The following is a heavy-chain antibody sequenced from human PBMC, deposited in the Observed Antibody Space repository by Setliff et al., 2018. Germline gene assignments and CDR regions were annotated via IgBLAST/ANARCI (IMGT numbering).Heavy chain of an antibody. Sequence: PGESLKISCKGSGYTFTSYWIGWVRQMPGKGLEWLGIIYPSDSHTRYSPSFQGQVTISADRSISTAYLQMNSLRVEDTAVYYCAKDTYYYDSSGYYVFDYWGQGTLVTVSS. CDR3: AKDTYYYDSSGYYVFDY. D-gene: IGHD3-22*01. V-gene: IGHV5-51*01. CDR2: IYPSDSHT. J-gene: IGHJ4*02. CDR1: GYTFTSYW.